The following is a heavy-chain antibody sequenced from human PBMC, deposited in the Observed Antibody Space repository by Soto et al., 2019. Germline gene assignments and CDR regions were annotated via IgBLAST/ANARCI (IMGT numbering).Heavy chain of an antibody. CDR1: GFTFSSYW. CDR3: VRTSLVVAAATREDY. J-gene: IGHJ4*02. CDR2: INSDGSST. Sequence: VQLVESGGGLVQPGGYLRLSCAASGFTFSSYWMHWVRQAPGKGLVWVSRINSDGSSTSYADSVKGRFTISRDNAKNTLYLQMNSLRAEDTAVYYCVRTSLVVAAATREDYWGQGTLVTVSS. D-gene: IGHD2-15*01. V-gene: IGHV3-74*01.